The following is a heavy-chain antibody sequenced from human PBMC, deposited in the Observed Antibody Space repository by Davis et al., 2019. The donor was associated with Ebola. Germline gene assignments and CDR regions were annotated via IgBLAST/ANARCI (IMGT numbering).Heavy chain of an antibody. CDR3: AKERSGGLYYFDY. V-gene: IGHV3-13*03. Sequence: GESLKISCAACRFTFTNYDIHWVRQTTGKGLEWVSVIATAGDTYYSGSVKGQFNISRENAKNPFYLQMNSLRAEDTAVYYCAKERSGGLYYFDYWGQGILVTVSS. CDR2: IATAGDT. D-gene: IGHD1-26*01. CDR1: RFTFTNYD. J-gene: IGHJ4*02.